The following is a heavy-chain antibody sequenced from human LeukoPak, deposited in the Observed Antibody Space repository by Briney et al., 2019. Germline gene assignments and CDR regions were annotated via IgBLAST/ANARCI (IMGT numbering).Heavy chain of an antibody. V-gene: IGHV4-34*01. CDR1: GGYFSGYY. CDR2: INHSGST. D-gene: IGHD4-17*01. Sequence: SETLSLTCAVYGGYFSGYYWSWIRQPPGKGLEWIGEINHSGSTNYNPSLKSRVTISVDTSKNQFSLKLSSLTAADTAVYYCARGPPTVTRKKQQRTFLDYFQHWGQGTLVTVSS. J-gene: IGHJ1*01. CDR3: ARGPPTVTRKKQQRTFLDYFQH.